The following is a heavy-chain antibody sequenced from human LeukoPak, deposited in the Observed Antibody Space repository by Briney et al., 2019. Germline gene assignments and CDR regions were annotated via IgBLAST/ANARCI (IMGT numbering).Heavy chain of an antibody. CDR2: IKQDGSEK. V-gene: IGHV3-7*01. D-gene: IGHD3-3*01. J-gene: IGHJ4*02. CDR1: GFTFSSYG. Sequence: SGGSLRLSCAASGFTFSSYGMSWVRQAPGKGLEWVANIKQDGSEKYYVDSVKGRFTISRDNAKNSLYLQMNSLRAEDTAVYYCARSGEYYDFWSGYFDYWGQGTLVTVSS. CDR3: ARSGEYYDFWSGYFDY.